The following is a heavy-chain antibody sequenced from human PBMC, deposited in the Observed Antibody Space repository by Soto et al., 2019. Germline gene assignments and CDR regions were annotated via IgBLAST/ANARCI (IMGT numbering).Heavy chain of an antibody. D-gene: IGHD1-1*01. J-gene: IGHJ6*02. CDR1: GGSISSGDYY. CDR2: IYYSGST. CDR3: GSLFSPGYSYYGLDV. V-gene: IGHV4-30-4*01. Sequence: TLSLTCSVSGGSISSGDYYWTWIRQSPGKGLEWIGYIYYSGSTYYNPSLKSRVTISLDTPKNQFSLNLSSVTAADTAVYYCGSLFSPGYSYYGLDVWGQGTTVTVSS.